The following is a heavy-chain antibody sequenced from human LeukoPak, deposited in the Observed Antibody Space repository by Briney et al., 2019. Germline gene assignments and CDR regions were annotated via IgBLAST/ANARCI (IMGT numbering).Heavy chain of an antibody. Sequence: SETLSLTCAVYGGSFSGYYWSWIRQPPGEGLEWIGEINHSGSTNYNPSLKSRVTISVDTSKNQFSLKLSSVTAADTAVYYCARGNGDRPFDYWGQGTLVTVSS. D-gene: IGHD3-22*01. CDR1: GGSFSGYY. CDR3: ARGNGDRPFDY. J-gene: IGHJ4*02. V-gene: IGHV4-34*01. CDR2: INHSGST.